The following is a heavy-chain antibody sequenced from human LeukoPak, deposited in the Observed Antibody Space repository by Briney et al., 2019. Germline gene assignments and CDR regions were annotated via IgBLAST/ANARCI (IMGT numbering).Heavy chain of an antibody. V-gene: IGHV4-30-4*08. Sequence: SETLSLTCNVSGGSINTANYYWTWIRQPPGKGLGWIGYISYSGTPYYNPSLNSRVTISLDTSKNQFSLRLNSVTAADTAMYYFARDRYGDFEDYWGQGTLATVSS. CDR2: ISYSGTP. D-gene: IGHD4-17*01. J-gene: IGHJ4*02. CDR3: ARDRYGDFEDY. CDR1: GGSINTANYY.